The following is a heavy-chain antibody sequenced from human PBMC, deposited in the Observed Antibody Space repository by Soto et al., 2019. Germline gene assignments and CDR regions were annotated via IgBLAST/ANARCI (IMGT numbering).Heavy chain of an antibody. CDR3: ASPWGWELLSAFDI. CDR1: GGSISSSSYY. CDR2: IYYSGST. D-gene: IGHD1-26*01. V-gene: IGHV4-39*01. Sequence: QLQLQESGPGLVKPSETLSLTCTVSGGSISSSSYYWGWIRQPPGKGLEWIGSIYYSGSTYYNPSLKSRVTIPVDTSKNQFSLKLSSVTAADTAVYYCASPWGWELLSAFDIWGQGTMVTVSS. J-gene: IGHJ3*02.